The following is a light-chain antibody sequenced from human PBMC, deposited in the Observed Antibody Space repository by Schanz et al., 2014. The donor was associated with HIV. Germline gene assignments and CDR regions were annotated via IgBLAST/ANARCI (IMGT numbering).Light chain of an antibody. CDR2: GAS. CDR1: QSISTH. CDR3: QQHATSPRP. V-gene: IGKV3-20*01. Sequence: EIVLTQSPGTLSLSPGEVGTLSCRASQSISTHLAWYQQKPGQAPTLLIYGASKRATGIPDRFIGSGSGTDFTLTINRLEPEDFAVYYCQQHATSPRPFGQGTKVEIK. J-gene: IGKJ1*01.